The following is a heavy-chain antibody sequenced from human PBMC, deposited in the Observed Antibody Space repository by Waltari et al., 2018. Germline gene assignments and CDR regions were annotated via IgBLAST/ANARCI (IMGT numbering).Heavy chain of an antibody. V-gene: IGHV1-69-2*01. D-gene: IGHD1-26*01. CDR2: LDPDDDST. J-gene: IGHJ5*02. CDR3: ARGPVGAAIWFDL. Sequence: EVQLVQSGAEVKMPGATVKVSCEASGYTFTDYYIHWLQQAPGKGPEWMGRLDPDDDSTIFPPRFQGRSTITADTSTDTGHMELTSLRPEDTAVYYGARGPVGAAIWFDLWGQGTLVTVSS. CDR1: GYTFTDYY.